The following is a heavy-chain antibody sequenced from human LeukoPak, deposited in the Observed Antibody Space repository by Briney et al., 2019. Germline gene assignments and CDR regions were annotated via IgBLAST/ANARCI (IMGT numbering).Heavy chain of an antibody. CDR3: TRDYGARDD. Sequence: GGSLRLSCAASGFTFRSHEMNWVRQAPGKGLEWVSSISSSGSFEHYADSFKGRFTVSRDNTNNTLFLHMNGLRAEDSATYYCTRDYGARDDWGQGTPVTVSS. CDR2: ISSSGSFE. V-gene: IGHV3-21*06. J-gene: IGHJ4*02. D-gene: IGHD4-17*01. CDR1: GFTFRSHE.